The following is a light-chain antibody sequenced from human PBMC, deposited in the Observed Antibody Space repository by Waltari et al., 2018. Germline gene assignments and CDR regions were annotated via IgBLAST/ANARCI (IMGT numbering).Light chain of an antibody. Sequence: QSVLTQPPSASGTPGQRVTISCSGSSSNIGSNTVNWYQQLPGTAPKLLIYSNNQRPSWVPDRFSGSNSGTSASLAISGLQSEDEADYYCAAWDDSLFVVFGGGTKLTVL. J-gene: IGLJ2*01. CDR1: SSNIGSNT. CDR2: SNN. CDR3: AAWDDSLFVV. V-gene: IGLV1-44*01.